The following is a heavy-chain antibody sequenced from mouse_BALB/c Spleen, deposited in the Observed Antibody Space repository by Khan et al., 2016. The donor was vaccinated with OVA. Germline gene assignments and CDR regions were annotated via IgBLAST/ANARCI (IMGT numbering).Heavy chain of an antibody. CDR3: AKGVWSYYFAVDY. V-gene: IGHV2-6-5*01. Sequence: VELVESGPGLVAPSQSLSITCTVSGFSLTDYGVSWIRQPPGKGLEWLGVIWGGGSTYYNSALKSRLSISKDNSKSQVLLKMSSLQTDDTAMYYCAKGVWSYYFAVDYWGQGTSVTVSS. J-gene: IGHJ4*01. CDR1: GFSLTDYG. CDR2: IWGGGST.